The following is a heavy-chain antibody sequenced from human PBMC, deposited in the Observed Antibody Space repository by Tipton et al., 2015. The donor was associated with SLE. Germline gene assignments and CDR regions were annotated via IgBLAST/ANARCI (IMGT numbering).Heavy chain of an antibody. J-gene: IGHJ3*02. V-gene: IGHV4-34*01. CDR2: INYSGST. Sequence: TLSLTCAVYGGSFSSYYWSWIRQPPGKGLEWIGEINYSGSTNYNPSLKSRVTISVDTSKNQFSLKLSSVTAADTAVYYCARQGIAVAGSAFDIWGQGTMVTVSS. CDR1: GGSFSSYY. D-gene: IGHD6-19*01. CDR3: ARQGIAVAGSAFDI.